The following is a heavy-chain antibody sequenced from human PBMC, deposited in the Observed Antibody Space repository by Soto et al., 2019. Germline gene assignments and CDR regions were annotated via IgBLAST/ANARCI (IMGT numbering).Heavy chain of an antibody. Sequence: SETLSLTCTVSGGSITDYSWVWIRQPAGKGLEWIGRIFSSGSTNYNPSLKGRITMSLETSKNQFSLQLNSATATDTAVYFCARDQGVVVTADNWFDPWGQGILVTVSS. J-gene: IGHJ5*02. CDR1: GGSITDYS. CDR2: IFSSGST. CDR3: ARDQGVVVTADNWFDP. V-gene: IGHV4-4*07. D-gene: IGHD2-21*02.